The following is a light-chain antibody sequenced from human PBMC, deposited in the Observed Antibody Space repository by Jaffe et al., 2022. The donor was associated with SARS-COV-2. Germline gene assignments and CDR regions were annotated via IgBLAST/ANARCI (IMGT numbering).Light chain of an antibody. CDR2: DVS. CDR3: SSYTSSSTLGV. Sequence: QSALTQPASVSGSPGQSITISCTGTSSDVGGYNYVSWYQHHPGKAPKLMIYDVSNRPSGVSNRFSASKSGNTASLTISGLQAEDEADYYCSSYTSSSTLGVFGTGTKVTVL. V-gene: IGLV2-14*03. J-gene: IGLJ1*01. CDR1: SSDVGGYNY.